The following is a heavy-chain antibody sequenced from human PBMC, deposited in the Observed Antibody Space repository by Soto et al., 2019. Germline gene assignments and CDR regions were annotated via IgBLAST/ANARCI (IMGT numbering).Heavy chain of an antibody. CDR3: VRDLDSYFDY. J-gene: IGHJ4*02. Sequence: QVQLVESGGGVVQPGRSLRLSCAASGLTFSSYGMHWVRQAPGKGLEWVAVIGYDGGNKDYADSVKGRFTVSRDNSKNTPHLQMNSLRAEDTAVYYCVRDLDSYFDYWGQGTLVTVSS. CDR2: IGYDGGNK. CDR1: GLTFSSYG. V-gene: IGHV3-33*01.